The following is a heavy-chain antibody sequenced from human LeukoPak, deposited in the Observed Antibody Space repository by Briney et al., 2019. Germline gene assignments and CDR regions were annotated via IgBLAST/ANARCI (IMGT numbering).Heavy chain of an antibody. D-gene: IGHD5-12*01. CDR1: GFTFSSYA. V-gene: IGHV3-23*01. CDR3: AKTGGLYSGYDWVDY. CDR2: ISGSGGST. J-gene: IGHJ4*02. Sequence: GGSLRPSCAASGFTFSSYAMSWVRQAPGKGLEWVSAISGSGGSTYYADSVKGRFTISRDNSKNTLYLQMNSLRAEDTAVYYCAKTGGLYSGYDWVDYWGQGTLVTVSS.